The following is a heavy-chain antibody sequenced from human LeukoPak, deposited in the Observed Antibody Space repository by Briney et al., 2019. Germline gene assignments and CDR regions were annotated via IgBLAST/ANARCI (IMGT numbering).Heavy chain of an antibody. D-gene: IGHD3-16*02. CDR2: IRYDGSNK. J-gene: IGHJ4*02. CDR1: GFTFSSYG. V-gene: IGHV3-30*02. Sequence: GGSLRLSCAASGFTFSSYGMHWVRQAPGKGLEWVAFIRYDGSNKYYADSVKGRFTISRDNAKNTLYLQMNSLRAEDTAVYYCARATYDYVWGSYRYDFDFDYWGQGTLVTVSS. CDR3: ARATYDYVWGSYRYDFDFDY.